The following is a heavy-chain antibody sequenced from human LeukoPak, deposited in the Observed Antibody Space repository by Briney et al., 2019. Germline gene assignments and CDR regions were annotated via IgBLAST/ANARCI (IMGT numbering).Heavy chain of an antibody. CDR1: GFNFRAYW. CDR3: ATYYPASGSYSSWGY. D-gene: IGHD3-10*01. V-gene: IGHV3-72*01. J-gene: IGHJ4*02. Sequence: HPGGSLRLSCAASGFNFRAYWMSWARQAPGKGLEWVGRTRNRANSYTTEYAASVKGRFTISRDDSKNSLYLQMNSLKTEDTAVYYCATYYPASGSYSSWGYWGQGTLVTVSP. CDR2: TRNRANSYTT.